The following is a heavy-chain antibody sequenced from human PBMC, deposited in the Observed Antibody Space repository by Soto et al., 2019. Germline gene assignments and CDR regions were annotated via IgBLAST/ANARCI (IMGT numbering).Heavy chain of an antibody. J-gene: IGHJ4*02. CDR3: ATFVGAATVTRGSPRDY. CDR1: GGSFSGYH. V-gene: IGHV4-34*01. CDR2: INPSGSI. D-gene: IGHD3-10*01. Sequence: VQLQQWGAGLLKPSETLSLTCAVYGGSFSGYHWSWFRQPPGKGLEWIGEINPSGSITYNPSLKSRVTISVATSKTQFSLNLSSVTAADTAVYYCATFVGAATVTRGSPRDYWGQGTLVTVSS.